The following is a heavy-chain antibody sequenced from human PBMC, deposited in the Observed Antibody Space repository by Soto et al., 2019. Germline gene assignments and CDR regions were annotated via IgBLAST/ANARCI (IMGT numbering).Heavy chain of an antibody. D-gene: IGHD6-19*01. Sequence: QVQLVQSGAEVKKPGASVKVSCKASGYTFTSYGISWVRQAPGQGLEWLGWISAYNGNTNYAQRLQGRVTMTTDTSTSKAYMELRSLRSDDTALYYCARDEPVVAGSSGMDVWGQGTTVTVSS. CDR2: ISAYNGNT. CDR1: GYTFTSYG. V-gene: IGHV1-18*01. CDR3: ARDEPVVAGSSGMDV. J-gene: IGHJ6*02.